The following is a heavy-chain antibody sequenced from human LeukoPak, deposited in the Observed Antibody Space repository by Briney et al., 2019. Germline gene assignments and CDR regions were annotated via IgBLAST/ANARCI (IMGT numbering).Heavy chain of an antibody. J-gene: IGHJ4*02. CDR2: IYPGDSDT. Sequence: GAALKISLKGSGSRFISYWIGWVRPMPGKGVGWMRIIYPGDSDTRYSPSFQGQVTISADKSISTAYLQWSSLKASDTAMYYCARHTRDFVDYWGQGTLVTVSS. CDR1: GSRFISYW. CDR3: ARHTRDFVDY. V-gene: IGHV5-51*01. D-gene: IGHD3-3*01.